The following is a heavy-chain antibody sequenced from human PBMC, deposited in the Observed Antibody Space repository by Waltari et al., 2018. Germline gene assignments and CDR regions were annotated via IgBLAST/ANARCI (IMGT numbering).Heavy chain of an antibody. D-gene: IGHD2-15*01. Sequence: QVQLQESGPGLVKPSVPLSLTCAVSGGSISSSHWWSWVRQLPGKGLEWIGEIYHSGSTNYNPSLKSRVTISVDKSKNQFSLKLSSVTAADTAVYYCASTNRLVVVVVAADWFDPWGQGTLVTVSS. CDR1: GGSISSSHW. CDR3: ASTNRLVVVVVAADWFDP. CDR2: IYHSGST. J-gene: IGHJ5*02. V-gene: IGHV4-4*02.